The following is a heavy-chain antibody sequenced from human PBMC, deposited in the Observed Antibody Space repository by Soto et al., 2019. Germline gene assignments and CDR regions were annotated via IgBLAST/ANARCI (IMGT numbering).Heavy chain of an antibody. Sequence: QVQLVESGGGLVKPGGSLRLSCAASGFTFSDYYMSWIRQAPGKGLEWVSYISSSGSTIYYADSVKGRFTIARDNAKNSLYLQMNSLRAEDTAVYYCARVRLEWLSAYYGMDVWGQGTTVTVSS. CDR1: GFTFSDYY. V-gene: IGHV3-11*01. CDR3: ARVRLEWLSAYYGMDV. J-gene: IGHJ6*02. D-gene: IGHD3-3*01. CDR2: ISSSGSTI.